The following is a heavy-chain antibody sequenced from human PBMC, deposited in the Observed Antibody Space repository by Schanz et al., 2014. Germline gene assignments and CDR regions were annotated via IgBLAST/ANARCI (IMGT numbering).Heavy chain of an antibody. CDR1: GFTFSSYA. Sequence: QVQLVESGGGVVQPGRSLRLFCAASGFTFSSYAMHWVRQAPGKGLEWVALISYDGNNKYYADSVKGRFTISRDNSKNTLYLRMISLRAEDTAVYYCTKFETRTGTNYWGQGTLVTVSS. CDR3: TKFETRTGTNY. D-gene: IGHD1-1*01. J-gene: IGHJ4*02. V-gene: IGHV3-30*04. CDR2: ISYDGNNK.